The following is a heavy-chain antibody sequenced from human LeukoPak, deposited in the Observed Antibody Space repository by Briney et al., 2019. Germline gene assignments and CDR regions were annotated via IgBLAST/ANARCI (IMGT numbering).Heavy chain of an antibody. CDR3: AFEGPVSGYAFDP. CDR2: INHSGGT. D-gene: IGHD5-12*01. Sequence: PSETLSLTCAVYGESFSEYYWSWIRQPPGKGLEWIGQINHSGGTNYHPSLKTRVTISLDTSKNQVSLKLRSVTAADTAVYYCAFEGPVSGYAFDPWGQGALVAVSP. V-gene: IGHV4-34*01. CDR1: GESFSEYY. J-gene: IGHJ5*02.